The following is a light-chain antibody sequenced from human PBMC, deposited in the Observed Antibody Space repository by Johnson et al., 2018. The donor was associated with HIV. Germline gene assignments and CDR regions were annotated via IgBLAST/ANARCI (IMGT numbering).Light chain of an antibody. J-gene: IGLJ1*01. CDR1: SSNIGNNY. Sequence: QPVLTQPPSVSAAPGQKVTISCSGSSSNIGNNYVSWYQQVPGTAPKLLIYDNNRRPSGIPARFSGSKSGTSATLGITGLQTGDEADYYCGTWDSSLSAYVFGPGTKVTVL. CDR3: GTWDSSLSAYV. V-gene: IGLV1-51*01. CDR2: DNN.